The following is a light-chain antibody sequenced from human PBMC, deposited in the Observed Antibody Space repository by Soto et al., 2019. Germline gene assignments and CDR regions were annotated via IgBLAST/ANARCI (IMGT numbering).Light chain of an antibody. V-gene: IGKV3-15*01. CDR2: GAS. J-gene: IGKJ5*01. Sequence: EVVMTQSPATLSVSPGERATLSCRASQSVSSHLAWYQQKPGQAPRLLIYGASTRATGIPARFSGSVSGTEFTLTITSLQSEDFATYYCQQLNSYPRITFGQGTRLEI. CDR3: QQLNSYPRIT. CDR1: QSVSSH.